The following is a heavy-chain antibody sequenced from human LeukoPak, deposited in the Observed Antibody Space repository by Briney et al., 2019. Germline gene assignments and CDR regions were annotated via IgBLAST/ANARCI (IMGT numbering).Heavy chain of an antibody. D-gene: IGHD3-10*01. CDR1: GGSISSGDYY. V-gene: IGHV4-30-4*01. J-gene: IGHJ4*02. CDR3: ARWFGDYNFDY. Sequence: PSETLSLTCTVSGGSISSGDYYWSWIPQPPGKGLECIGYIYYSGSTYYNPSLKSRVTISVDTSKNQFSLKLSSVTAADTAVYYCARWFGDYNFDYWGQGTLVTVSS. CDR2: IYYSGST.